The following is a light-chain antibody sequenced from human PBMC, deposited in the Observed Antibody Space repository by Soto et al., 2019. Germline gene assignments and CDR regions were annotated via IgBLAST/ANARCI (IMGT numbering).Light chain of an antibody. CDR1: QSVSSSY. CDR2: DAS. J-gene: IGKJ2*01. V-gene: IGKV3-20*01. Sequence: EIVLTQSPGTLSLSPGERATLSCRASQSVSSSYLAWYQQKPGQAPRLLIYDASSRATGIPDRFSGSGSGTDFTLTISRLEPEDFAVYYCQQYGSSPMYTFGQGTKLDI. CDR3: QQYGSSPMYT.